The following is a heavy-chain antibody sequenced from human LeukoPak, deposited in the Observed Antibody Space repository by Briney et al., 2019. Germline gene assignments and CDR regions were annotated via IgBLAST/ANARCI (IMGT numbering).Heavy chain of an antibody. CDR3: TRGGATLYHQYDS. J-gene: IGHJ4*02. Sequence: SETLSLTCTVSGYSISSGYHWGWIRQPPGKGLEWIGNIYYSGSTYYNPSLKRRVTISVDTPKNQFSLSLTSVTAADTAVYFCTRGGATLYHQYDSWGQGTLVTVSP. CDR2: IYYSGST. D-gene: IGHD2/OR15-2a*01. V-gene: IGHV4-38-2*02. CDR1: GYSISSGYH.